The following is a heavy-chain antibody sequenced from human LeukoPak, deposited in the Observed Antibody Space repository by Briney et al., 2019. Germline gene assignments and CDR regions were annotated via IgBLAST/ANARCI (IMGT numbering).Heavy chain of an antibody. D-gene: IGHD3-16*01. V-gene: IGHV4-39*01. CDR1: GGSISSSSYY. CDR2: IYYSGST. Sequence: SETLSLTCTVSGGSISSSSYYWGWIRQPPGKGLEWIGSIYYSGSTYYNPSLKSPVTISVDTSKNQFSLKLSSVTAADTAVYYCARGLRLGEFDNYWGQGTLVTVSS. J-gene: IGHJ4*02. CDR3: ARGLRLGEFDNY.